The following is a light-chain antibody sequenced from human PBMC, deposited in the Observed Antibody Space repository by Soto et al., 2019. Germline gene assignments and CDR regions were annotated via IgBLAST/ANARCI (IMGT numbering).Light chain of an antibody. CDR1: QSIRSW. Sequence: DIQMTQSPSTLSASVGDRVTITCRASQSIRSWLAWYQQKPGKVPKLLIYDASSLESGVSSRFSGSGSGTEFTLTISSLQPDDFATYYCQQYNSYSLTFGGGTKVDIK. CDR3: QQYNSYSLT. CDR2: DAS. J-gene: IGKJ4*01. V-gene: IGKV1-5*01.